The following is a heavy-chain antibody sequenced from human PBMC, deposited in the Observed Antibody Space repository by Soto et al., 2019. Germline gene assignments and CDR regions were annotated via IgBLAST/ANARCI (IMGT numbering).Heavy chain of an antibody. V-gene: IGHV5-10-1*01. J-gene: IGHJ6*02. D-gene: IGHD2-15*01. CDR3: ARLLVTYPAYCYSGMDV. Sequence: GESLKISCKGSGYSFTSYWISWVRQMPGKGLEWMGRIDPSDSYTNYSPSFQGHVTISADKSISTAYLQWSRLKASDTAMYYCARLLVTYPAYCYSGMDVWGQGTTVAVYS. CDR1: GYSFTSYW. CDR2: IDPSDSYT.